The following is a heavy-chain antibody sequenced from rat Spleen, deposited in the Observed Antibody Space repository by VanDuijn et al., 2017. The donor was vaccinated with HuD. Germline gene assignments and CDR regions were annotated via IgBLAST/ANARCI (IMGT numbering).Heavy chain of an antibody. CDR1: GFTFSDYY. CDR3: TRHGGLRNWFAY. V-gene: IGHV5-22*01. D-gene: IGHD1-11*01. CDR2: IDYGGSST. Sequence: EVHMVESGGDLVQPGRSMKLSCAASGFTFSDYYMAWVRQAPKKGLEWVASIDYGGSSTHYGDSVKGRFTISRDNAKNTQYLQMDSLRSEDTATYYCTRHGGLRNWFAYWGQGTLVTVSS. J-gene: IGHJ3*01.